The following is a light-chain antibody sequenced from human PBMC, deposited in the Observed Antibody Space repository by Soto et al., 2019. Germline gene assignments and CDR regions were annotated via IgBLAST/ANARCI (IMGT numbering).Light chain of an antibody. Sequence: QSALTQPPSASGSPGQSVTISCTGTSSDVGGYNYVSWYQQHPGKAPKLMIYEVSKRPSGVPDRFSGSKSGNTASLTVSGVQAEDEDDYYCSSYAGSNILFGGGTKLTVL. CDR3: SSYAGSNIL. V-gene: IGLV2-8*01. J-gene: IGLJ2*01. CDR1: SSDVGGYNY. CDR2: EVS.